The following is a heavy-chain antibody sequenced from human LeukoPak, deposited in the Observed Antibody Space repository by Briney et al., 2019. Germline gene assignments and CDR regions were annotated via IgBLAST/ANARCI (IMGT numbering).Heavy chain of an antibody. J-gene: IGHJ3*01. CDR2: ISGTGGTT. CDR1: GFIFYSYA. Sequence: GGSLRLSCAASGFIFYSYAMTWVRQAPRKRLEWVSTISGTGGTTYYADSLKGRLTISRDASRNRVYLRLNSLRAEDTAIYYCAKGALRGYSAPGAFDVWGQGTLVTVSS. V-gene: IGHV3-23*01. CDR3: AKGALRGYSAPGAFDV. D-gene: IGHD5-18*01.